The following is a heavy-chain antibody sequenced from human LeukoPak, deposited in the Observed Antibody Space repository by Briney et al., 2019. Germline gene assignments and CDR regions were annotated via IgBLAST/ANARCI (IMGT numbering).Heavy chain of an antibody. CDR3: ATQGGHGYGDYVDRVYFDY. CDR1: LGTFSSYA. D-gene: IGHD4-17*01. Sequence: ASVNVSCKASLGTFSSYAISWVRPAPGQGLEWMGGIIHIIGTANNAQKFQGRVTITADKSTSTAYIELSSQRSEDTAVYYCATQGGHGYGDYVDRVYFDYWGQGTLVTVSS. J-gene: IGHJ4*02. V-gene: IGHV1-69*06. CDR2: IIHIIGTA.